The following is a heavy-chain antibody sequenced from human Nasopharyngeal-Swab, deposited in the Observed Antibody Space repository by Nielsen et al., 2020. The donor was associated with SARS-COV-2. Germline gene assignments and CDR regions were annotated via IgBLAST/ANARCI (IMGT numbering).Heavy chain of an antibody. Sequence: ETLSLTCTVSGGSISSNYWSWIRQRPGKGLEWLGYVFYSGTTNYNPSLKSRVSISVDTSKNHFSLKLRSMTAADTAVYFCARSGYSYGLPFGYFGHWGQGILVTVSS. CDR2: VFYSGTT. J-gene: IGHJ4*02. V-gene: IGHV4-59*01. D-gene: IGHD5-18*01. CDR1: GGSISSNY. CDR3: ARSGYSYGLPFGYFGH.